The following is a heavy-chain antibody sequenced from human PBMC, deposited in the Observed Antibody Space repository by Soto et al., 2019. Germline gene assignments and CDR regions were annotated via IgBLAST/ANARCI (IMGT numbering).Heavy chain of an antibody. Sequence: QAHLVQSGAEVKRPGASVKVSCKASGLTFPSDDIEWVRQTTGQGLEWMGWMNPISNSRGSTQNFQGRVSMTWSAPPSPAYMELRSLRSEDTAIYYCARYRTIAPMAFDISCQGTLVTVSS. J-gene: IGHJ3*02. D-gene: IGHD3-9*01. CDR1: GLTFPSDD. V-gene: IGHV1-8*01. CDR2: MNPISNSR. CDR3: ARYRTIAPMAFDI.